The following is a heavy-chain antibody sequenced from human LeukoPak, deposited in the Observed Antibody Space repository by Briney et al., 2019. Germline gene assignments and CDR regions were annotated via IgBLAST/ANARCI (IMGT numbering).Heavy chain of an antibody. J-gene: IGHJ3*02. Sequence: SETLSLTCSVSGLAISGSSYYWAWIRQPPGKGLEYIGNIYYTGSTYYNPSLKSRVTISVDTSKNQFSLKLSSVTAADKAVYYCARSCRILDIVATIRARLGGNGFDIWGQGTMVTVSS. CDR1: GLAISGSSYY. CDR2: IYYTGST. D-gene: IGHD5-12*01. CDR3: ARSCRILDIVATIRARLGGNGFDI. V-gene: IGHV4-39*07.